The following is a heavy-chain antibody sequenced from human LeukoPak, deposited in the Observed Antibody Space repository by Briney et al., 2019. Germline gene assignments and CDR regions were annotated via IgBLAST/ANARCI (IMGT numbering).Heavy chain of an antibody. J-gene: IGHJ5*02. CDR1: GFTFSSYA. CDR2: ISGSGGST. CDR3: AKGRHSSGWYNWFDP. V-gene: IGHV3-23*01. Sequence: GSLRLSCAASGFTFSSYAMRWVRQAPGKGLEWVSAISGSGGSTYYADSVKGRFTISRDNSKNTLYLQMNSLRAEDTAVYYCAKGRHSSGWYNWFDPWGQGTLVTVSS. D-gene: IGHD6-19*01.